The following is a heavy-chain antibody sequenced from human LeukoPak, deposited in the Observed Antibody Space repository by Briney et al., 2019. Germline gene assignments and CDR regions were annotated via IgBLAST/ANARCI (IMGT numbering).Heavy chain of an antibody. V-gene: IGHV3-30*04. CDR2: ISYDGSNK. D-gene: IGHD4-17*01. CDR3: ARAANGDSTRFDY. J-gene: IGHJ4*02. Sequence: GGSLGLSCAASGFTFSSYAMHGVRQAPGKGLEGVAVISYDGSNKYYADSVKGRFTISRDNSKNTLYLQMNSLRAEDTAVYYCARAANGDSTRFDYWGQGTLVTVSS. CDR1: GFTFSSYA.